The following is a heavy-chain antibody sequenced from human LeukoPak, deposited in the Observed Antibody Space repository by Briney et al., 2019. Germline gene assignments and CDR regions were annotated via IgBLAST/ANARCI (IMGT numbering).Heavy chain of an antibody. CDR1: GFTFSSYA. Sequence: GGSLRLSCAASGFTFSSYAMSWVRQAPGKGLEWVAVISYDGSNKYYADSVKGRFTISRDNSKNTLYLQMNSLRAEDTAVYYCASGDTAMVGAYWGQGTLVTVSS. D-gene: IGHD5-18*01. J-gene: IGHJ4*02. CDR2: ISYDGSNK. V-gene: IGHV3-30-3*01. CDR3: ASGDTAMVGAY.